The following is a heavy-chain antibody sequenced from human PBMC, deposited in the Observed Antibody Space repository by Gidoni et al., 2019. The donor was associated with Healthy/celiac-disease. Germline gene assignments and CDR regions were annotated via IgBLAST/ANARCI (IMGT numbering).Heavy chain of an antibody. CDR3: ASRNIAAPVDLLFDY. Sequence: QVQLQESGPGLVKPSQTLSPTCTVSGGSNSRGGYYWSWIRQHPGKFLEWIGYIYYSGSTYYNPSLKSRVTISVDTSKNQFSLKLSSVTAADTAVYYCASRNIAAPVDLLFDYWGQGTLVTVSS. CDR1: GGSNSRGGYY. V-gene: IGHV4-31*03. CDR2: IYYSGST. D-gene: IGHD6-6*01. J-gene: IGHJ4*02.